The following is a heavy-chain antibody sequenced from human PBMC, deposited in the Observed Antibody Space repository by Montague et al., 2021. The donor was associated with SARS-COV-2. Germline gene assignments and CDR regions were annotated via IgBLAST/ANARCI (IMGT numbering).Heavy chain of an antibody. CDR1: GDSISSTDHY. Sequence: SETLSLTCTVSGDSISSTDHYWAWMRQPPGKGLEWIASIFYSGSTYYNPSLKSRVTISVDTSKNLFSLQLNSVTPADTSVYYCARLRGDYGGTYDTFDIWGQGTMVTVSS. CDR2: IFYSGST. V-gene: IGHV4-39*01. CDR3: ARLRGDYGGTYDTFDI. D-gene: IGHD4-23*01. J-gene: IGHJ3*02.